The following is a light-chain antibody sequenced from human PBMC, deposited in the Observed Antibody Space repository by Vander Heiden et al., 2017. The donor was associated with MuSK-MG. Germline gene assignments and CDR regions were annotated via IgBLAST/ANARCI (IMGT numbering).Light chain of an antibody. J-gene: IGKJ1*01. Sequence: EIVLTQSPAALSMAPGETATLSCRASQSLGSKLAWYQQKPGQAPRLLMYAASTRPAGVSARFSGSGSGTEFTLSISSLHSADVAVYYCQQDNTWPQTFGQWTKVEIK. CDR1: QSLGSK. CDR3: QQDNTWPQT. CDR2: AAS. V-gene: IGKV3-15*01.